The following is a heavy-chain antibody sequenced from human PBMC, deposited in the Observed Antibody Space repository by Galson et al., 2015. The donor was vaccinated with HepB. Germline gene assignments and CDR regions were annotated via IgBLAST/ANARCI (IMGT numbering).Heavy chain of an antibody. CDR1: GFTFSSYA. Sequence: SLRLSCAASGFTFSSYAMHWVRQAPGKGLEWVAVISYDGSNKYYADSVKGRFTISRDNSKNTLYLQMNSLRAEDTAVYYCAYTSGSYGGLDYWGQGTLVTVSS. D-gene: IGHD1-26*01. J-gene: IGHJ4*02. CDR3: AYTSGSYGGLDY. CDR2: ISYDGSNK. V-gene: IGHV3-30-3*01.